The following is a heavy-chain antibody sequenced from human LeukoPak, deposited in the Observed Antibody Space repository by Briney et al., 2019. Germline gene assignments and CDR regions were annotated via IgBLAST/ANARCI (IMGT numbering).Heavy chain of an antibody. CDR1: GFTFSSHW. CDR2: INQDGSER. D-gene: IGHD6-13*01. V-gene: IGHV3-7*01. J-gene: IGHJ3*02. Sequence: SGGSLRLSCAASGFTFSSHWMTSVRQAPGKWLEWVANINQDGSERYYVDSVKGRFTISRDNAKNSLYLHMNSLRAEDTAVHYCARDSEYSSSFAFDIWGQGTMVTVSS. CDR3: ARDSEYSSSFAFDI.